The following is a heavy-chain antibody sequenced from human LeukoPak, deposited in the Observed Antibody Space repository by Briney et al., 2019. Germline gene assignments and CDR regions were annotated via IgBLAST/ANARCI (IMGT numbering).Heavy chain of an antibody. Sequence: GGSLRLSCSASGFTFKKYAMHWVRQAPGKGLEYVSAINSNGGRTYYADSVKGRFTISRDNSKNTLFLQMSSLRVEDTAVYYCVKDLYYDTSGYYSGAFDYWGQGTLVTVSS. V-gene: IGHV3-64D*06. CDR2: INSNGGRT. J-gene: IGHJ4*02. CDR3: VKDLYYDTSGYYSGAFDY. CDR1: GFTFKKYA. D-gene: IGHD3-22*01.